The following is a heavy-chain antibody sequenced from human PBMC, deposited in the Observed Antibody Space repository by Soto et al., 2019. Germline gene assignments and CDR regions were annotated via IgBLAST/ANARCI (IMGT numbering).Heavy chain of an antibody. D-gene: IGHD3-16*01. Sequence: QVQLLQSGAEVKNPGPSVKVSCKTSGYIFTNYGIGWARQAPGQGLEWMGWINTYNGNTNYAQNLQGRLTLTTDTSTSTAYMELRSLRSNDTAIYYCAMVDVYVTPSPQDVWGQGTTVNVSS. CDR3: AMVDVYVTPSPQDV. V-gene: IGHV1-18*01. J-gene: IGHJ6*02. CDR2: INTYNGNT. CDR1: GYIFTNYG.